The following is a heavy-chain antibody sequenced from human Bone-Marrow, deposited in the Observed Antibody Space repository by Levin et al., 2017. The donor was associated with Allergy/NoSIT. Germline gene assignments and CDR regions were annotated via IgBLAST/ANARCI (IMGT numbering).Heavy chain of an antibody. CDR1: DGSISSSSYY. D-gene: IGHD2-2*01. J-gene: IGHJ4*02. V-gene: IGHV4-39*07. CDR2: IYYSGST. Sequence: GSLRLSCTVSDGSISSSSYYWGWIRQPPGEGLEWVGSIYYSGSTYYNPSLKSRVTVSVDRSKNQFSLKMNSMTAADTAVYYCARGYAGRGDFDYWGQGTLVVVSS. CDR3: ARGYAGRGDFDY.